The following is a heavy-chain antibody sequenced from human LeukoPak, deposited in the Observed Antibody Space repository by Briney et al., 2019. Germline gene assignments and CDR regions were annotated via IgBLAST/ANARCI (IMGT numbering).Heavy chain of an antibody. V-gene: IGHV4-30-4*07. CDR1: GGSISSGGYS. CDR3: ARHVWSSSGSEAFDI. Sequence: PSETLSLTCAVSGGSISSGGYSWSWIRQPPGKGLEWIGYIYYSGSTYYNPSLKSRVTISVDTSKNQFSLKLSSVTAADTAVYYCARHVWSSSGSEAFDIWGQGTMVTVSS. J-gene: IGHJ3*02. CDR2: IYYSGST. D-gene: IGHD2-15*01.